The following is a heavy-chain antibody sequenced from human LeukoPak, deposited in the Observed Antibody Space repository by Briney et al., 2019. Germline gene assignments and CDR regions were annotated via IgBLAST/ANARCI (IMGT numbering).Heavy chain of an antibody. CDR1: GGTFSSYA. D-gene: IGHD3-9*01. Sequence: GASVKVSCKASGGTFSSYAISWVRQAPGQGLEWMGGIIPIFGTANYAQKYQGRVTITTDESTSTAYMELSSLRSEDTAVYYCAIGSKPHYDILTGFDAFDIWGQGTMVTVSS. CDR3: AIGSKPHYDILTGFDAFDI. V-gene: IGHV1-69*05. CDR2: IIPIFGTA. J-gene: IGHJ3*02.